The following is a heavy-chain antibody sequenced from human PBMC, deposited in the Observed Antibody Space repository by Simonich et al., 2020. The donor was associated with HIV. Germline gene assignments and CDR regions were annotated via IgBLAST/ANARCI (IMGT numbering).Heavy chain of an antibody. Sequence: EVQLVESGGGLIQPGVSLRLSCAASGFTVSSNSMRWVRQAPGIQCRCNKMCWVRQAPGKGLEWVSVIYRGSSTYYADSVNGRFTITRDNSKNTLYLQINSLRAEDTAVYYCARGSGGLDYWGQGTLVTVSS. CDR1: GFTVSSNS. V-gene: IGHV3-53*01. J-gene: IGHJ4*02. CDR2: IYRGSST. CDR3: ARGSGGLDY. D-gene: IGHD1-26*01.